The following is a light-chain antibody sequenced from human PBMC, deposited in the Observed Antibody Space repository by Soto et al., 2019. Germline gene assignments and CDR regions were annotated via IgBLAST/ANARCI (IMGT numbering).Light chain of an antibody. CDR1: QSVSSSY. V-gene: IGKV3-20*01. CDR2: GAS. CDR3: QQYGSPWT. Sequence: EIVLTQSPGTLSLSPGERATLSCRASQSVSSSYLAWYQQKPGQAPRLLIYGASSRATGIPDRFSGSGSGTDFTLTISRLEPEDFAVYYCQQYGSPWTFGQGT. J-gene: IGKJ1*01.